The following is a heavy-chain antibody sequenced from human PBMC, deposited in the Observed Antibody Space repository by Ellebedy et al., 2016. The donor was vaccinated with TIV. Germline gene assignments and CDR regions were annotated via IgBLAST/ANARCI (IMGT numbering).Heavy chain of an antibody. CDR3: ARQFFPSIAARPLQFDP. CDR2: IYYSGST. D-gene: IGHD6-6*01. J-gene: IGHJ5*02. V-gene: IGHV4-39*01. Sequence: SETLSLXXSVSGGSVSSANYYWSWIRQPPGKGLEWIGSIYYSGSTYYNPSLKSRVTISVDTSKNQFSLKLSSVTAADTAVYYCARQFFPSIAARPLQFDPWGQGTLVTVSS. CDR1: GGSVSSANYY.